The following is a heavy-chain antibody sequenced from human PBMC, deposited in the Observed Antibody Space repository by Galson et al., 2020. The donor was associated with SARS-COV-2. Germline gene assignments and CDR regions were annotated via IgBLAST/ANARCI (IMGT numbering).Heavy chain of an antibody. D-gene: IGHD6-19*01. CDR2: ISHSGNSI. Sequence: GESLKISCAATGFTLSNSAMNWVRQAPGKGLEWVSVISHSGNSIYYADSVKGRFTISRDNSKNTLYLQMNSLRADDTAVYYCVRDLMAVAGDNHWGQGTLVTVSS. CDR1: GFTLSNSA. V-gene: IGHV3-23*01. J-gene: IGHJ5*02. CDR3: VRDLMAVAGDNH.